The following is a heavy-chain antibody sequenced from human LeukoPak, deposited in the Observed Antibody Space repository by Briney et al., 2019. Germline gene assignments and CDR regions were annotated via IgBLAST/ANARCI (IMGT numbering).Heavy chain of an antibody. CDR1: GGTFSSYA. D-gene: IGHD2-2*01. Sequence: EASVKVSCKASGGTFSSYALSWVRQAPGQGLEWMGGIIPIFGTANYAQKFQGRVTITADESTSTAYMELSSLRSEDTAVYYCARGDIVVVPAAMMDAFDIWGQGTMVTVSS. V-gene: IGHV1-69*13. CDR3: ARGDIVVVPAAMMDAFDI. J-gene: IGHJ3*02. CDR2: IIPIFGTA.